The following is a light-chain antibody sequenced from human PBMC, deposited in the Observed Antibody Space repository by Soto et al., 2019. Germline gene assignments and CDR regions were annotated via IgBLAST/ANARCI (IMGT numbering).Light chain of an antibody. CDR2: EVS. CDR3: SSYISSTRYV. J-gene: IGLJ1*01. Sequence: APPPPSCVSRSPGQSITISFSVTRSDVGGYNYVSWYHQHPGKAPKLMIYEVSNRPSGVSNRFSGSKSGNTASLTISGLQAEDEADYYCSSYISSTRYVFGTGTKVTVL. V-gene: IGLV2-14*01. CDR1: RSDVGGYNY.